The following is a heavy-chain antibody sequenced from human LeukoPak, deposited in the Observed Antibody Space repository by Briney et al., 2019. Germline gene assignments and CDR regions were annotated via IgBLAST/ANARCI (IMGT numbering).Heavy chain of an antibody. CDR3: AGDGYNSRRFFDY. V-gene: IGHV1-2*02. D-gene: IGHD5-24*01. CDR1: GYTFTGYY. J-gene: IGHJ4*02. CDR2: INPNSGGT. Sequence: ASVKVSCKASGYTFTGYYMHWVRQAPGQGLEWMGWINPNSGGTNYAQKFQGRVTMTRDTSISTAYMELSRLISDDTAVYYCAGDGYNSRRFFDYWGQGTLVTVSS.